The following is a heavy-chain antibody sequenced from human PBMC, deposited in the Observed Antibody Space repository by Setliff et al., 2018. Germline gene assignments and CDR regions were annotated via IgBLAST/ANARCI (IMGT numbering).Heavy chain of an antibody. D-gene: IGHD3-16*01. CDR2: INNDGSSG. J-gene: IGHJ4*02. CDR3: ARSINGYQQRYDF. V-gene: IGHV3-74*01. CDR1: GFTFSSYW. Sequence: GGSLRLSCAASGFTFSSYWMHWVSQVPGKGLVWVSRINNDGSSGDYADSVKGRFTISRDNGKNSLFLQMNSVRAEDTAVYYCARSINGYQQRYDFWGQGALVTVSS.